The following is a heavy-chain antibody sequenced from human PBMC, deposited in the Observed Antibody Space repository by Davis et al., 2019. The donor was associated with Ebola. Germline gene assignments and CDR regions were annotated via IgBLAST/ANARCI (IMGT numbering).Heavy chain of an antibody. CDR3: AKDGRIVYMDV. D-gene: IGHD3-22*01. CDR2: ISYDGSNE. Sequence: PGGSLRLSCAASGFTFSTYGMHWVRQAPGKGLEWVALISYDGSNEYYADSVKGRFTISRDNSKNTLYLQMNSLRAEDTAVYYCAKDGRIVYMDVWGKGTTVTVSS. V-gene: IGHV3-30*18. CDR1: GFTFSTYG. J-gene: IGHJ6*03.